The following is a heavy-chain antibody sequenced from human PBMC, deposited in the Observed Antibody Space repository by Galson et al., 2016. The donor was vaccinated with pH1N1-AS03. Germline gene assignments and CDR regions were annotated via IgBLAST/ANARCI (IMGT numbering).Heavy chain of an antibody. CDR3: VTDIPPGGADV. J-gene: IGHJ6*02. V-gene: IGHV3-9*02. CDR2: ISWPSADI. CDR1: GFTPDAYA. Sequence: SLRLSCPASGFTPDAYAMHWVRQAPGKGLEWVSGISWPSADIAYADAVKGRFTISRDNAKKSLSLQLNSQTADYAGFYYCVTDIPPGGADVWGQGTTVTVSS. D-gene: IGHD2-21*01.